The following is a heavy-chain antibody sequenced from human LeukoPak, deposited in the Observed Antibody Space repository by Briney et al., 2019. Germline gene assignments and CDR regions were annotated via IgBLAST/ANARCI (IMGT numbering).Heavy chain of an antibody. CDR3: AGGGADAFDI. J-gene: IGHJ3*02. V-gene: IGHV3-64*01. D-gene: IGHD1-26*01. CDR1: EFTFSSYA. CDR2: ISSNGGST. Sequence: GGSLRLSCAASEFTFSSYAMHWVRQAPGKGLEYVSAISSNGGSTYYANSVKGRFTISRDNSKNTLYLQMGSLRAEDMAVYYCAGGGADAFDIWGQGTMVTVSS.